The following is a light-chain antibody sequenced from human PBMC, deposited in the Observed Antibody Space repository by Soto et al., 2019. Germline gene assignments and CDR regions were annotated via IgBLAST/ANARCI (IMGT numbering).Light chain of an antibody. CDR3: FSFTSTTTHV. CDR2: ETS. Sequence: QSVLTQPASVSGSPGQSVTISCTGTSSDFGSYKFVSWYQHHPGKVPKVIIYETSKRPSGVSDRFSGSKYGNTASLTISGLQAEDEADYYCFSFTSTTTHVFGRGTKVTV. V-gene: IGLV2-23*01. J-gene: IGLJ1*01. CDR1: SSDFGSYKF.